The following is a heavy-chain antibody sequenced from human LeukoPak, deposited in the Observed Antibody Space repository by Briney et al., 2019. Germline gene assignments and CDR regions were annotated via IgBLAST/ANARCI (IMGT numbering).Heavy chain of an antibody. Sequence: GGSLRLSCAASGFTFNNFAMSWVRQAPGKGLVWVSRINSDRSSTSYADSVKGRFTISRDNAKNTLYLQMNSLRAEDTAVYYCRVLRYFDWLLFDYWGQGTLVTASS. CDR3: RVLRYFDWLLFDY. J-gene: IGHJ4*02. D-gene: IGHD3-9*01. V-gene: IGHV3-74*01. CDR2: INSDRSST. CDR1: GFTFNNFA.